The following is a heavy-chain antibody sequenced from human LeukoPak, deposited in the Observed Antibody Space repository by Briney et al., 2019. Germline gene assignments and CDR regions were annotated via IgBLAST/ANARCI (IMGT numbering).Heavy chain of an antibody. Sequence: KPGGSLRLSCAASGFTFSSYSMNWVRQAPGKGLEWVSPISSSSSYIYYADSVRGRFTISRDNAKTSLYLQMNSLRAEDTAVYYCARGHYDVLTDSLNQFAYWGQGTLVTVSS. CDR1: GFTFSSYS. CDR2: ISSSSSYI. CDR3: ARGHYDVLTDSLNQFAY. V-gene: IGHV3-21*01. J-gene: IGHJ4*02. D-gene: IGHD3-9*01.